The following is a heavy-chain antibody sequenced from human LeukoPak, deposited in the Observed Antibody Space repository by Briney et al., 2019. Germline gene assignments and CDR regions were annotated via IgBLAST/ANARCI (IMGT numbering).Heavy chain of an antibody. CDR2: ISRSGSTI. D-gene: IGHD3-22*01. V-gene: IGHV3-48*03. Sequence: PGGSLRLSCAASGFIFSNYEMNWVRQAPGKGLEWVSYISRSGSTIYYADSVKGRCTISRDNAKNSLYLQMNSLRAEDTAVYYCARDTRPTDRSGYYHPDYFDYWGQGTLVTVSS. CDR3: ARDTRPTDRSGYYHPDYFDY. CDR1: GFIFSNYE. J-gene: IGHJ4*02.